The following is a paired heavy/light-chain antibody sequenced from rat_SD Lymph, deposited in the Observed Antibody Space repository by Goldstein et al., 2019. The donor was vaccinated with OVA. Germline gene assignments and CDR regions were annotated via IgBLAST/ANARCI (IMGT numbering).Light chain of an antibody. CDR3: YQFDNGYT. CDR2: NTH. J-gene: IGKJ2-1*01. V-gene: IGKV22S9*01. CDR1: QNVHNY. Sequence: IQLTQSPSLLSASVGDRVTLSCKGSQNVHNYLAWYQQKLGEAPKLLIYNTHILQTGIPSRFSGSGSGTDYTLTISSLQPEDVATYFCYQFDNGYTFGPGTKLELK.
Heavy chain of an antibody. Sequence: QVTLKESGPGILQPSQTLSLTCSFSGFSLNTFGMSVGWIRQSSGKGLEWLASIWWNDTKYNNPSLKNRLTISKDTSNNQAFLKITNMDTADTATYYCGRSVYFYEGHKLGSYFFDYWGQGVMVTVSS. D-gene: IGHD1-12*02. CDR1: GFSLNTFGMS. J-gene: IGHJ2*01. CDR3: GRSVYFYEGHKLGSYFFDY. CDR2: IWWNDTK. V-gene: IGHV8-28*01.